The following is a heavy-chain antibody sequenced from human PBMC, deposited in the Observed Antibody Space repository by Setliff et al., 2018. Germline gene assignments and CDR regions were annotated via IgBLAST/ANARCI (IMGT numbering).Heavy chain of an antibody. D-gene: IGHD2-2*01. CDR1: GYTFSTYG. CDR3: TRDTNIVVVPPHRTAFDI. J-gene: IGHJ3*02. CDR2: ISPYNGYR. V-gene: IGHV1-18*01. Sequence: ASVKVSCKASGYTFSTYGIAWVRQAPGQGLEWMGWISPYNGYRIYAHKFQGRVTMTTDTSTGTADMELRNLRSDDTAVYNCTRDTNIVVVPPHRTAFDIWGQGTMVTVSS.